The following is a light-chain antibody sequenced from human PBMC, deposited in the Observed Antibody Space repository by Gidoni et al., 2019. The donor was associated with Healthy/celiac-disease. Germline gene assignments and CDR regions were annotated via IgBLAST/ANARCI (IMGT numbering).Light chain of an antibody. J-gene: IGKJ1*01. Sequence: DIVMTQSPLSLPVTPGEPASISCSSSQSLLHSNGYNYLDWYLQKPGQSPQLLIYLGSNRASGVPDRFSGSGSGTDFTLKISRVEAEDVGVYYCMQALQTPGTFXQXTKVEIK. V-gene: IGKV2-28*01. CDR2: LGS. CDR1: QSLLHSNGYNY. CDR3: MQALQTPGT.